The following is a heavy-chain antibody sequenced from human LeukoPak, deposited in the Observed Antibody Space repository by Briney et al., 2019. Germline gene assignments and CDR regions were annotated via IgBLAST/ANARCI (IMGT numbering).Heavy chain of an antibody. J-gene: IGHJ5*02. Sequence: GGSLRLSCAASGFTVSSYSMSWVRQAPGKGLEWVSSISGSGFDTFYADSVKGRFITSRDNAKNSLYLQMNSLRGEDTAVYYCAACSGGTCLHNWFDPWGQGTLVTVSS. CDR3: AACSGGTCLHNWFDP. D-gene: IGHD2-15*01. V-gene: IGHV3-21*01. CDR1: GFTVSSYS. CDR2: ISGSGFDT.